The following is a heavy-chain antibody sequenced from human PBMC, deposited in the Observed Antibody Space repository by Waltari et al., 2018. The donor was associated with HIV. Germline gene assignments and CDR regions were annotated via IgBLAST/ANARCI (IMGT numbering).Heavy chain of an antibody. J-gene: IGHJ4*02. CDR3: ARYGGYSGPTLDY. CDR2: ISYSSSHI. V-gene: IGHV3-21*01. Sequence: EVQLVESGGGLVKPGGSLRLSCAASGFTFSSYTMNWVRQAPGKGLGWVSSISYSSSHIYYADSLKGRFTISRDNAKNSLYLQMNSLRAEDTAVYYCARYGGYSGPTLDYWGQGTLVTVSS. CDR1: GFTFSSYT. D-gene: IGHD5-12*01.